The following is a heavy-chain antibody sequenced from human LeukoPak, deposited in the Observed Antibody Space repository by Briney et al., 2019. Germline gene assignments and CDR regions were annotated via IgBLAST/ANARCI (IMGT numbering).Heavy chain of an antibody. CDR2: ISAYNGNT. Sequence: ASVKVSCKASGYTFTSYAMNWVRQAPGQGLEWMGWISAYNGNTNYAQKLQGRVTMTTDTSTSTAYMELRSLRSDDTAVYYCARGGPVVALVVVAATDFDYWGQGTLVTVSS. CDR3: ARGGPVVALVVVAATDFDY. D-gene: IGHD2-15*01. CDR1: GYTFTSYA. V-gene: IGHV1-18*01. J-gene: IGHJ4*02.